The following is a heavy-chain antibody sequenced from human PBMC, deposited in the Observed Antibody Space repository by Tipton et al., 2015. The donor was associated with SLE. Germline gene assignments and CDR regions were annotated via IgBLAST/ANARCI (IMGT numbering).Heavy chain of an antibody. D-gene: IGHD3-10*01. CDR3: ERLRGRGYLQL. V-gene: IGHV4-59*01. CDR2: IYYSGST. Sequence: TLSLTCTVSGGSISSYYWSWIRQPPGKGLEWIGYIYYSGSTNYNPSLKSRVTISVDTSKNQFSLKLSSVTAADTAVYYCERLRGRGYLQLWGQGPLVSVSS. CDR1: GGSISSYY. J-gene: IGHJ1*01.